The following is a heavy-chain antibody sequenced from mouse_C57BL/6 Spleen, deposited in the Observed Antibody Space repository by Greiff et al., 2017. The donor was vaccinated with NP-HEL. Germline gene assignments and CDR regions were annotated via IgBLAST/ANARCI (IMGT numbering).Heavy chain of an antibody. D-gene: IGHD2-3*01. Sequence: QVQLQQPGAELVMPGASVKLSCKASGYTFTSYWMHWVKQRPGQGLEWIGEIDPSDSYTNYNQKFKGKSTLTVDKSSSTAYMQLSSLTSEDSAVYYCARREGYWTYYAMDYWGQGTSVTVSS. CDR1: GYTFTSYW. CDR3: ARREGYWTYYAMDY. CDR2: IDPSDSYT. J-gene: IGHJ4*01. V-gene: IGHV1-69*01.